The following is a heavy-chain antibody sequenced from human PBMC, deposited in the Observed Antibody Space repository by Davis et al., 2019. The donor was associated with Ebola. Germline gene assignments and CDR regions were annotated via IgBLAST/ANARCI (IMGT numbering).Heavy chain of an antibody. CDR3: ARDLATVPDYYYYGMDV. V-gene: IGHV4-39*02. J-gene: IGHJ6*02. Sequence: SETLSLTCTVSGGSISSSSYYWGWIRQPPGKGLEWIGSIYYSGSTYYNPSLKSRVTISVDTSKNQFSLKLSSVTAADTAVYYCARDLATVPDYYYYGMDVWGQGTTVTVSS. D-gene: IGHD4-11*01. CDR1: GGSISSSSYY. CDR2: IYYSGST.